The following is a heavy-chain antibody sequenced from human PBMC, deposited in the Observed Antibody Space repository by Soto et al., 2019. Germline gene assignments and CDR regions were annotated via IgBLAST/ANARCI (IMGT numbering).Heavy chain of an antibody. CDR3: AKTAQEVTTLKDTYYYYYGMDV. CDR1: GFTFSSYA. J-gene: IGHJ6*02. V-gene: IGHV3-23*01. CDR2: ISGSGGST. Sequence: GGSLRLSCAASGFTFSSYAMSWVRQAPGKGLEWVSAISGSGGSTYYADSVKGRFTISRDNSKNTLYLQMNSLRAEDTAVYYCAKTAQEVTTLKDTYYYYYGMDVWGQGTTVTVSS. D-gene: IGHD4-17*01.